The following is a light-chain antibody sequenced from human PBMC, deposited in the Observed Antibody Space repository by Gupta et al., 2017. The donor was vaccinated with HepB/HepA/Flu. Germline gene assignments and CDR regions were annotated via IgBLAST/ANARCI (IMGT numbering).Light chain of an antibody. Sequence: QSVLTQPPSASGTPGQRVTMSCSGSSSHIGSNTVNWYQQLPGTAPKLLIHRNNQRPSGIPDRFSGSKSGTSASLAISGLQSEDEADYYCATWDDSRNGQMFGGGTKLTVL. CDR3: ATWDDSRNGQM. CDR2: RNN. J-gene: IGLJ3*02. V-gene: IGLV1-44*01. CDR1: SSHIGSNT.